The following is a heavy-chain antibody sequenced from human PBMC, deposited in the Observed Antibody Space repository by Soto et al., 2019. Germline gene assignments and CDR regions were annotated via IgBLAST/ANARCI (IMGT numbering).Heavy chain of an antibody. CDR1: GFTFSAYG. CDR3: AKDPEGGNDYFDH. V-gene: IGHV3-30*18. J-gene: IGHJ4*02. Sequence: QVQLVESGGGVVQPGRSLRLSCAAPGFTFSAYGMHWVRQAPGRGLEWVAIISHDGSYKAYADSVKGRFTIARDNSKGALYLLLNSLRPDDSALYYCAKDPEGGNDYFDHWGQGTQVTVSS. D-gene: IGHD2-15*01. CDR2: ISHDGSYK.